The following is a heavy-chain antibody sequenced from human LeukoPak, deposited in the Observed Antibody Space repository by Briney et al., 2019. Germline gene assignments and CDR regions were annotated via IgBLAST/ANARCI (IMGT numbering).Heavy chain of an antibody. CDR3: ARGLGVPAAMRWFDP. J-gene: IGHJ5*02. CDR2: IYHSGST. V-gene: IGHV4-39*07. D-gene: IGHD2-2*01. Sequence: SETLSLTCTVSGGSISSSSYYWGWIRQPPGKGLEWIGSIYHSGSTYYNPSLKSRVTISVDTSKNQFSLKLSSVTAADTAVYYCARGLGVPAAMRWFDPWGQGTLVTVSS. CDR1: GGSISSSSYY.